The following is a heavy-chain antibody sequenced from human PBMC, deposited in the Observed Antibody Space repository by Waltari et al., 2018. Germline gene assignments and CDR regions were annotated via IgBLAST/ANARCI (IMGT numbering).Heavy chain of an antibody. Sequence: QVQLVQSGAEVKKPGAAVKVSCKASGYTFTSYVISRVRRAPGQGLEWMGWINAYNGNTNYAQKLQGRVTMTTDTSTSTAYMELRSLRSDDTAVYYCARKGGIFCSSTSCDAFDIWGQGTMVTVSS. CDR3: ARKGGIFCSSTSCDAFDI. V-gene: IGHV1-18*01. J-gene: IGHJ3*02. D-gene: IGHD2-2*01. CDR2: INAYNGNT. CDR1: GYTFTSYV.